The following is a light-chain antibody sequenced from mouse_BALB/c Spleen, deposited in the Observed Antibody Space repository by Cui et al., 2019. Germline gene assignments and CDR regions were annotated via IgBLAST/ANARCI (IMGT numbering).Light chain of an antibody. CDR3: KQSYNLWT. CDR1: QRLLNSRTRKTY. Sequence: DIVMSQSPSSLAVSAGEKVTMRCTSSQRLLNSRTRKTYLAWYQQKPGQSPKLLIYWASTRESGVPDRFTGSGSGTDFTLTISSVQAEDLAVYYCKQSYNLWTFGGGTKLEIK. J-gene: IGKJ1*01. CDR2: WAS. V-gene: IGKV8-21*01.